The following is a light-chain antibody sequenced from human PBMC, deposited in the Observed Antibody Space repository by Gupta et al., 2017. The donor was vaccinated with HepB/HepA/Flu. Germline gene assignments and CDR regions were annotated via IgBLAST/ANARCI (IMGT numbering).Light chain of an antibody. V-gene: IGKV1-9*01. CDR1: QSISSY. Sequence: DIHLTQSPSFPSASPPDRVTITCRASQSISSYLAWYQQKPEKAPKLLIYAASPSQSGVPSRFSGSGSGTEFTLTISSLQPEDFATYYCKQRNSFPQTFGQGTKLEIK. J-gene: IGKJ1*01. CDR3: KQRNSFPQT. CDR2: AAS.